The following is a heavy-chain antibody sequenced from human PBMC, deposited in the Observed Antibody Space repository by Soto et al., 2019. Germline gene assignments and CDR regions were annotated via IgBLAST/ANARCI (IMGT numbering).Heavy chain of an antibody. J-gene: IGHJ4*02. CDR2: IYSGGST. CDR1: GCTVSSNY. V-gene: IGHV3-53*01. Sequence: GSLGLACAAHGCTVSSNYMSWVRQAPGKGLEWVSVIYSGGSTYYADSVKGVFTISRDNSKNTLYLQRKSLRAEDTAVYYCARVVVVTAIWGTYYFDYWGQGTLVTVSS. CDR3: ARVVVVTAIWGTYYFDY. D-gene: IGHD2-21*02.